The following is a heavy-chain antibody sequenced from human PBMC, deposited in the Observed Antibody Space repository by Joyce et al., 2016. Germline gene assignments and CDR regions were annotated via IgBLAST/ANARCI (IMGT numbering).Heavy chain of an antibody. D-gene: IGHD3-16*01. Sequence: QLRLQESGPGLVKPSETLSLTCTVSGDSFSSSSYYWGCIRQPPGKGLEWIGSISYTGSNYYNPTLKSRVTISVDTSKNQFSLKLSSVTAADTAVYYCASWRIMVTFGGVMDWGQGTLVTVSS. CDR1: GDSFSSSSYY. CDR2: ISYTGSN. J-gene: IGHJ4*02. V-gene: IGHV4-39*07. CDR3: ASWRIMVTFGGVMD.